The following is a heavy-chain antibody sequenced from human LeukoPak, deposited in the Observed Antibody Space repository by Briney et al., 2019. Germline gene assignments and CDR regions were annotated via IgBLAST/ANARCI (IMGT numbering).Heavy chain of an antibody. D-gene: IGHD2-15*01. CDR2: IYYSGST. V-gene: IGHV4-59*01. J-gene: IGHJ4*02. Sequence: SETLSLTCTVSGGSINSYYWSWIRQPPGKGLEWIGYIYYSGSTNYNPSLKSRVTISVDTSKTQFYLKLRSVTAADTAVYYCVRDLWGAGGTQYWGQGILVTVSS. CDR1: GGSINSYY. CDR3: VRDLWGAGGTQY.